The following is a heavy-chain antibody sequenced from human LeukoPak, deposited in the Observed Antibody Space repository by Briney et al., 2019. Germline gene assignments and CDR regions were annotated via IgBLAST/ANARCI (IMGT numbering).Heavy chain of an antibody. CDR2: INHSGST. CDR3: ARHEGDILTGYYNGFDY. D-gene: IGHD3-9*01. J-gene: IGHJ4*02. CDR1: GGSFSGYY. V-gene: IGHV4-34*01. Sequence: KPSETLSLTCAVYGGSFSGYYWSWIRQPPGKGLEWIGEINHSGSTNYNPSLKSRVTISVDTSKNQFSLKLSSVTAADTAVYYCARHEGDILTGYYNGFDYWGQGTLVTVSS.